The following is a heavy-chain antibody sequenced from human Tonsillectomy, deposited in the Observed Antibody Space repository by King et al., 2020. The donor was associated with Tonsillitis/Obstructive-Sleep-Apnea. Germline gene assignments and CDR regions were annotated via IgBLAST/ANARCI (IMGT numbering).Heavy chain of an antibody. CDR2: LSGSGDIT. V-gene: IGHV3-23*04. D-gene: IGHD3-9*01. Sequence: VQLVESGGGLVQPGGSLRLSCAASGFTFSSYAVSWVRQAPGKGLEWVSTLSGSGDITFYADSVKGRFTISRDNSKKTLYLQMNRLRAEDTAVYYCASNRDHILTGYSLRGIDYWGQGALVTASS. CDR1: GFTFSSYA. CDR3: ASNRDHILTGYSLRGIDY. J-gene: IGHJ4*02.